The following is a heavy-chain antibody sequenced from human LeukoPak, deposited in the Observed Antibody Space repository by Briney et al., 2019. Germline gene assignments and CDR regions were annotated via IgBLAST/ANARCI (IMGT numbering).Heavy chain of an antibody. J-gene: IGHJ4*02. CDR2: IRSKANSYAT. CDR3: TRSDSPRDY. D-gene: IGHD3/OR15-3a*01. CDR1: GFTFSGSA. Sequence: PGGSLRLSCAASGFTFSGSAMHWVRQASGKGLEWVGRIRSKANSYATAYAASVKGRFTITRDDSKNTAYLQMNSLKTEDTAVYYCTRSDSPRDYWGQGTLVTVSS. V-gene: IGHV3-73*01.